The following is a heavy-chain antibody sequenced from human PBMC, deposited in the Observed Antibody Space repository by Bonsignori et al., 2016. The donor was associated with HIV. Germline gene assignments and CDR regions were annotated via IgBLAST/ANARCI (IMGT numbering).Heavy chain of an antibody. D-gene: IGHD7-27*01. CDR1: GFTVSSNY. CDR3: ASLLTGVAFDI. J-gene: IGHJ3*02. Sequence: GESLKISCAASGFTVSSNYMSWVRQAPGKGLEWVSVIYSGGSTYYADSVKGRFTISRDNSKNTLYLQMNSLRAEDTAVYYCASLLTGVAFDIWGQGTMVTVSS. CDR2: IYSGGST. V-gene: IGHV3-53*01.